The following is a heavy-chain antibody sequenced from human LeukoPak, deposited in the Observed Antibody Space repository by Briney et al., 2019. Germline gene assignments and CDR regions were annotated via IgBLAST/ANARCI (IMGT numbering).Heavy chain of an antibody. D-gene: IGHD3-3*01. J-gene: IGHJ4*02. V-gene: IGHV4-61*02. Sequence: PSETLSLTCTVSGGSISSGSYYWSWIRQPAGRGLEWIGRIYTSGSTNYNPSLKSRVTISVDTSKNQFSLKLSSVTAADTAVYYCARVGGPYDFRTHWGQRTLVTVSS. CDR1: GGSISSGSYY. CDR2: IYTSGST. CDR3: ARVGGPYDFRTH.